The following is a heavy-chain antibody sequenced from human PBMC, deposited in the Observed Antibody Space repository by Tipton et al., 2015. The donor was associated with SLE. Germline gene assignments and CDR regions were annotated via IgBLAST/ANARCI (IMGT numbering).Heavy chain of an antibody. CDR3: ARGASYGTDY. D-gene: IGHD5-18*01. CDR1: GGSISSSSYY. Sequence: TLSLTCTVSGGSISSSSYYWGWIRPPPGMGLEWIGYIYTSGSTNYNPSLKSRVTISVDTYKNQFSLKLSSVPAADTAVYYCARGASYGTDYWGQGTLVPVSS. V-gene: IGHV4-61*05. CDR2: IYTSGST. J-gene: IGHJ4*02.